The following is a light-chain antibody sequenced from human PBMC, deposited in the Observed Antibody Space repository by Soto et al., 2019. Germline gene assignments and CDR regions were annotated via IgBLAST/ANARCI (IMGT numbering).Light chain of an antibody. CDR2: DVS. V-gene: IGLV2-11*01. CDR3: CSYAGSYYV. CDR1: SSDVGGYNY. Sequence: QSVLTQPRSVSGSPGQSVTISCTGTSSDVGGYNYVSWYLQHPGKAPKLMIYDVSKRPSGVPDRFSGSKSGNTASLTISGLQAEDEADYYCCSYAGSYYVFGTGTKLTVL. J-gene: IGLJ1*01.